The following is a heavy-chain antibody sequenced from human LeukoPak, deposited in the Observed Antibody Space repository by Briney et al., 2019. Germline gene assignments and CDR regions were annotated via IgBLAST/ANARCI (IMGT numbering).Heavy chain of an antibody. Sequence: SETLSLTCTVSGVSISSGDYYWSCIRQPPEKSLECIAYMYYSGRTYYNPSLKSRVTMSADTSKSQLSLKLSSVTAADTAVYYCARAYYYDSRIDPWGQGILVTVSS. CDR1: GVSISSGDYY. D-gene: IGHD3-22*01. V-gene: IGHV4-30-4*01. J-gene: IGHJ5*02. CDR3: ARAYYYDSRIDP. CDR2: MYYSGRT.